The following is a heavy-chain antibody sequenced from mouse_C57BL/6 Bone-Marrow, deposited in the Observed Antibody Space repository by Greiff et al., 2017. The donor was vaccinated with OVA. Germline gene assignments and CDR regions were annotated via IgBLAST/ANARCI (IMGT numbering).Heavy chain of an antibody. CDR3: AREDYYGSSLDY. CDR1: GYTFTSYW. J-gene: IGHJ2*01. CDR2: IDPSDSYT. D-gene: IGHD1-1*01. V-gene: IGHV1-69*01. Sequence: QVQLQQPGAELVMPGASVKLSCKASGYTFTSYWMHWVKQRPGQGLEWIGEIDPSDSYTNYNQKFKGKSTLTVDKSSSTAYMQLSSLTSEDSAVYYCAREDYYGSSLDYWGQGTTFTVSS.